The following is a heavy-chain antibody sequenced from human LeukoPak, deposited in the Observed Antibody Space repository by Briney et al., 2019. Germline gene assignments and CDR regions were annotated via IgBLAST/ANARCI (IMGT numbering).Heavy chain of an antibody. D-gene: IGHD6-13*01. CDR2: INHSGST. V-gene: IGHV4-34*01. CDR3: ARHDGSSWYYAFDV. J-gene: IGHJ3*01. Sequence: PSETLSLTCAVYGGSFSGYYWSWIRQPPGKGLEWIGEINHSGSTNYNPSLKSRVTISVDTSKDQFSLKLSSVTAADTAVYYCARHDGSSWYYAFDVWGQGTMVTVSS. CDR1: GGSFSGYY.